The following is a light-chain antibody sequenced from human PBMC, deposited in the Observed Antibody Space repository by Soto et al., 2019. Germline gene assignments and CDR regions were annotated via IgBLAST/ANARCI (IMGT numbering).Light chain of an antibody. CDR1: SSEIGAYDL. J-gene: IGLJ1*01. CDR2: DVS. V-gene: IGLV2-14*01. CDR3: SSYTSSSTPDV. Sequence: QSVLSQPASLSGSPGQSVTISCTGTSSEIGAYDLFCWYQLHPGKAPKLMIYDVSNRPSGVSNRFSGSKSGNTVSLTISGLQAEDEADYYCSSYTSSSTPDVFGTGTKVTVL.